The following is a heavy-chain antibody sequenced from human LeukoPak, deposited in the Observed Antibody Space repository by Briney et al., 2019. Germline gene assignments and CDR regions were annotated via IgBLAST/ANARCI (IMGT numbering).Heavy chain of an antibody. Sequence: ASVTVSCKASGYTFTSYDINWVRQATGQGLEWMGWINPNSGNTGYAQKFQGRVTITRNTSISTAYMELSSLRSEDTAVYYCAIAFVDYTTGNGYFYLWGRGTLVTVSS. D-gene: IGHD1-1*01. CDR1: GYTFTSYD. J-gene: IGHJ2*01. CDR3: AIAFVDYTTGNGYFYL. V-gene: IGHV1-8*03. CDR2: INPNSGNT.